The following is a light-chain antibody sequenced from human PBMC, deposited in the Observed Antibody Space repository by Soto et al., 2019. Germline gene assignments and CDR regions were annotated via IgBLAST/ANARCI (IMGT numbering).Light chain of an antibody. Sequence: DSHMTQSLSTLPAQVEDSVTIPFRASQSISNWLAWYQQKPGTAPKLLIYHASTLESGVPSRFSGSASGTHFILTISSLQSEDFATYYCQQYYSYPRTFGQGSNV. V-gene: IGKV1-5*01. J-gene: IGKJ1*01. CDR3: QQYYSYPRT. CDR1: QSISNW. CDR2: HAS.